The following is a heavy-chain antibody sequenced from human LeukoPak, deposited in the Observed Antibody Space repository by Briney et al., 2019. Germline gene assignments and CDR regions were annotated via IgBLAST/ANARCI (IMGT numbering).Heavy chain of an antibody. CDR3: ARDLHSSGLDY. CDR2: INPSGGST. Sequence: ASVKVSFTASGYTFTSYYMHWVRQAPGQGLEWMGIINPSGGSTSYAQKFQGRVTMTRDTSTSTVYMELSSLRSEDTAVYYCARDLHSSGLDYWGQGTLVTVSS. D-gene: IGHD3-22*01. J-gene: IGHJ4*02. V-gene: IGHV1-46*01. CDR1: GYTFTSYY.